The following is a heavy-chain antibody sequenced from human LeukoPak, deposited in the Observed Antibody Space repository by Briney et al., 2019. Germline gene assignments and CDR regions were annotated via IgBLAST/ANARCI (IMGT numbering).Heavy chain of an antibody. CDR1: GFTFSSYW. V-gene: IGHV3-7*01. J-gene: IGHJ4*02. CDR2: IKQDGSEK. Sequence: ETGGSLRLSCAASGFTFSSYWMSWVRQAPGKGLEWVANIKQDGSEKYYVDSVKGRFTISRDNAKNSLYLQMNSLRAEDTAVYYCARDMVRGVIYYFDYWGQGTLVTVSS. D-gene: IGHD3-10*01. CDR3: ARDMVRGVIYYFDY.